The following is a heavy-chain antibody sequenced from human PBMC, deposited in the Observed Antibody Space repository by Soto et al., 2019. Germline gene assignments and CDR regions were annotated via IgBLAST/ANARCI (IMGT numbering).Heavy chain of an antibody. D-gene: IGHD2-2*01. V-gene: IGHV3-30*18. Sequence: GGSLRLSCAASGFTFSSYGMHWVRQAPGKGLEWVAVISYDGSNKYYADSVKGRFTISRDNSKNTLYLQMNSLRAEDTAVYYCAKDRQYCSSTSCSKGYYGMDVWGQGTTVTVSS. CDR1: GFTFSSYG. J-gene: IGHJ6*02. CDR3: AKDRQYCSSTSCSKGYYGMDV. CDR2: ISYDGSNK.